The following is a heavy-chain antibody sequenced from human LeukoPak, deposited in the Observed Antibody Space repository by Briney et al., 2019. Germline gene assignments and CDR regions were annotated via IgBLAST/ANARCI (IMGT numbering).Heavy chain of an antibody. Sequence: GGSLRLSCAASGFTFSSYAMSWVRQAPGKGLEWVSAISGSGGSTYYADSVKGRFTISGDNSKNTLYLQMNSLRAEDTAVYYCAKDHDYGSGSYSYWGQGTLVTVSS. CDR1: GFTFSSYA. CDR2: ISGSGGST. D-gene: IGHD3-10*01. CDR3: AKDHDYGSGSYSY. J-gene: IGHJ4*02. V-gene: IGHV3-23*01.